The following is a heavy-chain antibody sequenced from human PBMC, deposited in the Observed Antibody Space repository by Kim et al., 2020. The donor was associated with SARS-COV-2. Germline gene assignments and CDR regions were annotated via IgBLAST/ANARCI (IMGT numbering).Heavy chain of an antibody. CDR1: GFTFSSYA. Sequence: GGSLRLSCAASGFTFSSYAMHWVRQAPGKGLEWVAVISYDGSNKYYADSVKGRFTISRDNSKNTLYLQMNSLRAEDTAVYYCAREGGGVVVTAIAPDAFDIWGQGTMVTVSS. D-gene: IGHD2-21*02. CDR2: ISYDGSNK. CDR3: AREGGGVVVTAIAPDAFDI. V-gene: IGHV3-30-3*01. J-gene: IGHJ3*02.